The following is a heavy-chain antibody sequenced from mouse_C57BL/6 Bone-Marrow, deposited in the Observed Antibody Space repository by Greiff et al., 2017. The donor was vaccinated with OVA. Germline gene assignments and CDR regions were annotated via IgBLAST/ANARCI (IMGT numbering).Heavy chain of an antibody. D-gene: IGHD1-1*01. Sequence: VQLQQSGAELVRPGASVKLSCTASGFNIKDDCMHWVKQRPEQGLEWIGWIDPENGDTEYASKFQGKATITADTSSNTAYLQLSSLTSEDTAVYYCTTRHYYGSSYWYFDVWGTGTTVTVSS. J-gene: IGHJ1*03. CDR2: IDPENGDT. CDR1: GFNIKDDC. V-gene: IGHV14-4*01. CDR3: TTRHYYGSSYWYFDV.